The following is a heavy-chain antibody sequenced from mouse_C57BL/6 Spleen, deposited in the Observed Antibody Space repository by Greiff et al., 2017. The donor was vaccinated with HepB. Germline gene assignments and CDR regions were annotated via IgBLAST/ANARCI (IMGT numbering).Heavy chain of an antibody. D-gene: IGHD1-1*01. CDR3: ARSLITTVVEGGFAY. CDR1: GFTFSSYA. CDR2: ISDGGSYT. V-gene: IGHV5-4*03. Sequence: EVMLVESGGGLVKPGGSLKLSCAASGFTFSSYAMSWVRQTPEKRLEWVATISDGGSYTYYPDNVKGRFTISRDNAKNNLYLQMSHLKSEDTAMYYCARSLITTVVEGGFAYWGQGTLVTVSA. J-gene: IGHJ3*01.